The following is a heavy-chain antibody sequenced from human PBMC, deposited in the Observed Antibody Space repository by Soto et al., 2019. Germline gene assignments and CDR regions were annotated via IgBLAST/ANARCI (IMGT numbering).Heavy chain of an antibody. D-gene: IGHD6-19*01. Sequence: GGSLRLSCAASGFTFSNAWMSWVRQAPGKGLEWVGRIKSKTDGGTTDYAAPVKGRFTISRDDSKNTLYLQMNSLKTEDTAVYYCTTLSKGYSSGWYSYYYYMDVWGKGTTVTVSS. CDR1: GFTFSNAW. J-gene: IGHJ6*03. V-gene: IGHV3-15*01. CDR3: TTLSKGYSSGWYSYYYYMDV. CDR2: IKSKTDGGTT.